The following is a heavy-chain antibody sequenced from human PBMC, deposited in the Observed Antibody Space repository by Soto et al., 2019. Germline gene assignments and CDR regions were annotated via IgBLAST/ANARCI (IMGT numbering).Heavy chain of an antibody. CDR3: AKHRAVGATSAGFDY. J-gene: IGHJ4*02. CDR2: ISYDGSNK. D-gene: IGHD1-26*01. CDR1: GFTFSSYG. V-gene: IGHV3-30*18. Sequence: GGSLRLSCAASGFTFSSYGMHWVRQAPGKGLEWVAVISYDGSNKYYADSVKGRFTISRDNSKNTLYLQMNSLRAEDTAVYYCAKHRAVGATSAGFDYWGQGTLVTVSS.